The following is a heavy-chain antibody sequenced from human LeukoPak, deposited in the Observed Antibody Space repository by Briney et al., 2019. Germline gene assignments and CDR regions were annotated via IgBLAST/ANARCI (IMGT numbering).Heavy chain of an antibody. Sequence: ASVKVSCKASGYTFTGYYMHWVRQAPGQGLEWMGWINPNSGGTNYAQKFQGRVTMTRDTSISTAYMELSRLRSDDTAVYYCVRDRPNYDYVWGSPLDAFDIWGQGTMVTVSS. J-gene: IGHJ3*02. CDR3: VRDRPNYDYVWGSPLDAFDI. D-gene: IGHD3-16*01. CDR2: INPNSGGT. CDR1: GYTFTGYY. V-gene: IGHV1-2*02.